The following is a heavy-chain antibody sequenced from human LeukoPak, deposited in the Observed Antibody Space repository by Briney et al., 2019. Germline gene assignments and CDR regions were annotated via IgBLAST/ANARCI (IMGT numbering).Heavy chain of an antibody. Sequence: PGGSLRLSCAASGFTFGSYAMHWVRQAPGKGLEWVAVISYDGSNKYYADSVKGRFTISRDNSKNTLYLQMNSLRAEDTAVYYCAKDMLHYGSGPYYWGQGTLVTVSS. D-gene: IGHD3-10*01. CDR3: AKDMLHYGSGPYY. V-gene: IGHV3-30-3*01. CDR2: ISYDGSNK. CDR1: GFTFGSYA. J-gene: IGHJ4*02.